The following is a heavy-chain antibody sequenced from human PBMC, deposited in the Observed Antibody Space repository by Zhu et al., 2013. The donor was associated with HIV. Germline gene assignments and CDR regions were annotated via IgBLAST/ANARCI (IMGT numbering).Heavy chain of an antibody. CDR3: AKRATLSGQRPYYDYFGTDV. CDR2: IRPYRGKT. Sequence: QVQLVQSGAEVKKPGASVKVSCKTSGYTFLSFDIIWVRQAPGQGLEWMGWIRPYRGKTKYAQNQNLQGRVTMTTDTSTSTAYMELRSLRSDDTATYYCAKRATLSGQRPYYDYFGTDVWGQGTTVSVSS. J-gene: IGHJ6*02. V-gene: IGHV1-18*01. D-gene: IGHD2-15*01. CDR1: GYTFLSFD.